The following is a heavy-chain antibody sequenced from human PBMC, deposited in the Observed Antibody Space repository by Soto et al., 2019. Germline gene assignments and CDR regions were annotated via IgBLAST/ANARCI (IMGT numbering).Heavy chain of an antibody. V-gene: IGHV3-23*01. CDR3: AKGGMAVAGTFVDY. D-gene: IGHD6-19*01. CDR1: GFTFSSYA. CDR2: ISGSGGST. J-gene: IGHJ4*02. Sequence: LRLSCAASGFTFSSYAISWVRQAPGKGLEWVSAISGSGGSTYYADSVKGRFTISRDNSKNTLYLQMNSLRAEDTAVYYCAKGGMAVAGTFVDYWGQGTLVTVSS.